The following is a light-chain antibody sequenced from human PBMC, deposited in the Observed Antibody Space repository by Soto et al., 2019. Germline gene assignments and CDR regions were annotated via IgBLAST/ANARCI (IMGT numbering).Light chain of an antibody. CDR2: LEGSGSY. CDR3: ETWDSNTRV. Sequence: QPVLTQSSSASASLGSSVKLTCTLSSGHSSYIIAWHQQQPGKAPRYLMKLEGSGSYDKGSGIPDRFSGSRSGADSYLTISNLQSEDEADYYCETWDSNTRVFGGGTKVTVL. J-gene: IGLJ3*02. V-gene: IGLV4-60*03. CDR1: SGHSSYI.